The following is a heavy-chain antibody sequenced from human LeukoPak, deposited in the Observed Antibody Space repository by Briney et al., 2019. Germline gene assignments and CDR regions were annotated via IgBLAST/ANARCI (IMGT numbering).Heavy chain of an antibody. CDR1: GFTFSNAW. CDR2: IKSKTDGGTT. J-gene: IGHJ3*02. Sequence: PGGSLRLSCAASGFTFSNAWTSWVRQAPGKGLEWVGRIKSKTDGGTTDYAAPVKGRFTISRDDSKNTLYLQMNSLKIEDTAVYYCTTDGEYCSGGSCYGGAFDIWGQGTMVTVSS. D-gene: IGHD2-15*01. V-gene: IGHV3-15*01. CDR3: TTDGEYCSGGSCYGGAFDI.